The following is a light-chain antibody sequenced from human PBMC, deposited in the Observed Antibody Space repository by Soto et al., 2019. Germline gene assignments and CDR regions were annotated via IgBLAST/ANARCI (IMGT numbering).Light chain of an antibody. CDR3: QTWATGSYV. V-gene: IGLV4-69*01. J-gene: IGLJ1*01. Sequence: QPVLTQSPSASASLEASVKLTCTLSSGHSNYAIAWHQQQSEKGPRYLMKVNSDGSHSKGDGIPDRFSGSSSGAERYLSISSLQSEDEADYYCQTWATGSYVFGTGTKVTVL. CDR2: VNSDGSH. CDR1: SGHSNYA.